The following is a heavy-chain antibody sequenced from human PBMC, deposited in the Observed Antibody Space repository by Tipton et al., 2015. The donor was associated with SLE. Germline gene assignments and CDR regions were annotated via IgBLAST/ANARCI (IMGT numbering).Heavy chain of an antibody. CDR3: ARGPSWSGYYYYFDY. CDR1: GYTFTSYD. Sequence: QLVQSGAEVKKPGAAVKVSCKASGYTFTSYDINWVRQATGQGLEWMGWMNPNSGNTGYAQKFQGRVTIPRNTSISTAYMELSSLGSADTAVYYCARGPSWSGYYYYFDYWGQGTLVTVSS. D-gene: IGHD3-3*01. CDR2: MNPNSGNT. V-gene: IGHV1-8*01. J-gene: IGHJ4*02.